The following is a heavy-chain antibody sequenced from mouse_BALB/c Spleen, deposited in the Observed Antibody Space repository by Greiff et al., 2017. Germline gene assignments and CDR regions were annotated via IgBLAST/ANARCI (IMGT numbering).Heavy chain of an antibody. J-gene: IGHJ1*01. Sequence: QVQLQQSGPELVTPGALVKISCKASGYTFTSYDINWVKQRPGQGLEWIGWIYPGDGRTKYNEKFKGKATLTADKSSSTAYMQLSSLTSENSAVYFCARSQPTVVRYFDVWGAGTTVTVSS. V-gene: IGHV1S56*01. CDR3: ARSQPTVVRYFDV. CDR2: IYPGDGRT. D-gene: IGHD1-1*01. CDR1: GYTFTSYD.